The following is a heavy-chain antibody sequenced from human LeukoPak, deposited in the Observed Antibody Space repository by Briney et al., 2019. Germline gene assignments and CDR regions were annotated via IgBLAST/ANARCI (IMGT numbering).Heavy chain of an antibody. Sequence: ASVKVSCKASGYTFTGYYIHWVRQAPGQGLEWMGWINPNSGGTNYAQKFQGRVTMTRDTSISTAYMELSRLRSDDTAVYYCARQDYGDLPFDYWGQGTLVTVSS. CDR3: ARQDYGDLPFDY. D-gene: IGHD4-17*01. J-gene: IGHJ4*02. CDR1: GYTFTGYY. CDR2: INPNSGGT. V-gene: IGHV1-2*02.